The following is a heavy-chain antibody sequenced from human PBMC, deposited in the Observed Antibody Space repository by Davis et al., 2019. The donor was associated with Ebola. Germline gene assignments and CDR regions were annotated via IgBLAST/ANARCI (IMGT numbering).Heavy chain of an antibody. CDR2: MNPNSGNT. J-gene: IGHJ3*02. Sequence: ASVKVSCKASGYTFTSYDINWVRQATGQGLEWMGWMNPNSGNTGYAQKFQGRVTMTRNNSISTAYMELSSLRSEDTAVYYCAMGRQWLVPDAFDIWGQGTMVTVSS. D-gene: IGHD6-19*01. V-gene: IGHV1-8*01. CDR3: AMGRQWLVPDAFDI. CDR1: GYTFTSYD.